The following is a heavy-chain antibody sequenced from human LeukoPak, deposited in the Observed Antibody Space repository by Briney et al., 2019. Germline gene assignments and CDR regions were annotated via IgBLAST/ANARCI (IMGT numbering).Heavy chain of an antibody. CDR2: ISYDGSNK. D-gene: IGHD3-22*01. CDR3: ARDYDSSGYYYVTFDY. Sequence: GGSLRLSCAASGFTFSSYAMHWVRQAPGKGLEWVAVISYDGSNKYYADSVKGRFTISRDNSKNTLYLQMNSLRAEDTAVCYCARDYDSSGYYYVTFDYWGQGTLVTVSS. V-gene: IGHV3-30*04. CDR1: GFTFSSYA. J-gene: IGHJ4*02.